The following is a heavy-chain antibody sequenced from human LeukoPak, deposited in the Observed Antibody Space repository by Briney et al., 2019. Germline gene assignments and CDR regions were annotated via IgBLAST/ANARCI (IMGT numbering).Heavy chain of an antibody. CDR3: TRDLGCRYFDWLFCWGDLDY. V-gene: IGHV3-30*04. CDR1: GFTFSSYA. D-gene: IGHD3-9*01. J-gene: IGHJ4*02. CDR2: ISYDGSNK. Sequence: GRSLRLSCAASGFTFSSYAMHWVRQAPGKGLEWVAVISYDGSNKYYADSVKGRFTISRDDSKNKLYLQMNSLRAEDTAVYYGTRDLGCRYFDWLFCWGDLDYWGQGTLVTVSS.